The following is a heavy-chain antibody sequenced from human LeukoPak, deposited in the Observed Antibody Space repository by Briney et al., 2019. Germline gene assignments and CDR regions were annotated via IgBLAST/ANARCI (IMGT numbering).Heavy chain of an antibody. CDR1: GGSISSYY. Sequence: SETLSLTCTVSGGSISSYYWSWIRQPAGKGLEWIGRIYTSGSTNYNPSLKSRVTMSVDTSKNQFSLKLSSVTAADTAVYYCAREGHAAVGRTHWFDPWGQGTLVTVSS. V-gene: IGHV4-4*07. J-gene: IGHJ5*02. CDR2: IYTSGST. CDR3: AREGHAAVGRTHWFDP. D-gene: IGHD6-13*01.